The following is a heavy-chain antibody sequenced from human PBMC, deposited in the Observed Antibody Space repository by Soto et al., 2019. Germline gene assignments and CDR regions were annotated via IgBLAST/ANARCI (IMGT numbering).Heavy chain of an antibody. D-gene: IGHD3-22*01. CDR3: AKGGPGLITMIVVAIAVPFDY. CDR1: GFTFSSYA. CDR2: ISGSGGST. J-gene: IGHJ4*02. Sequence: EVQLLESGGGLVQPGGSLRLSCAASGFTFSSYAMSWVRQAPGKGLEWVSAISGSGGSTYYADSVKGRFTISRDNSKNTLYLQMNSLRAEDTAVYYCAKGGPGLITMIVVAIAVPFDYWGQGTLVTVSS. V-gene: IGHV3-23*01.